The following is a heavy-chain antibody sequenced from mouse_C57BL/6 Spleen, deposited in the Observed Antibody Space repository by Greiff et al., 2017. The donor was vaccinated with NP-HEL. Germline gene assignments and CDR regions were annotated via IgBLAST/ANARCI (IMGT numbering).Heavy chain of an antibody. Sequence: VQLQQSGAELVRPGASVTLSCKASGYTFTDYEMHWVKQTPVHGLEWIGAIDPETGGTAYNQKFKGKAILTADKSSSTAYMELRSLTSEDSAVYYCTRGPTVGSGDYWGQGTSVTVSS. D-gene: IGHD1-1*01. CDR1: GYTFTDYE. V-gene: IGHV1-15*01. CDR2: IDPETGGT. J-gene: IGHJ4*01. CDR3: TRGPTVGSGDY.